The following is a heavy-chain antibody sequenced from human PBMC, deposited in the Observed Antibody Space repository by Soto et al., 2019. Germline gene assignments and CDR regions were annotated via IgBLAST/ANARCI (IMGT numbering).Heavy chain of an antibody. CDR3: ARAGMGSGSYPPHYYGMDV. CDR2: IIPIFGTA. D-gene: IGHD3-10*01. V-gene: IGHV1-69*06. J-gene: IGHJ6*02. Sequence: ASVKVSCKASGGTFSSYAISWVRQAPGQGLEWMGGIIPIFGTANYAQKFQGRVTITADKSTSTAYMELSSLRSEDTAVYYCARAGMGSGSYPPHYYGMDVWGQGTTVTVSS. CDR1: GGTFSSYA.